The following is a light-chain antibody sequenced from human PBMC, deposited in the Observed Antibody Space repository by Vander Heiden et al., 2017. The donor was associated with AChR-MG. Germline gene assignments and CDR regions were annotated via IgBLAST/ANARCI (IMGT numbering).Light chain of an antibody. J-gene: IGLJ2*01. V-gene: IGLV3-1*01. CDR1: TLGEKY. CDR3: QSWDSTTAV. CDR2: EDR. Sequence: SSELTQPASVSVSPGQTAIITCSGDTLGEKYVCWYQQRPGQSPLLVIYEDRKRPSGIPERFSGSNSGNTATLTISGTQPVDEAYYYCQSWDSTTAVFGGGTKLTVL.